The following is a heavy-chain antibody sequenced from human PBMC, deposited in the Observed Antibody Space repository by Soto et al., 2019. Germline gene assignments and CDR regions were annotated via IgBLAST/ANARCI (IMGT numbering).Heavy chain of an antibody. CDR2: IVVGSGNT. CDR3: ARARYYDFWSGHYSGYNWFDP. CDR1: GFTFTSSA. J-gene: IGHJ5*02. V-gene: IGHV1-58*01. Sequence: SVKVSCKASGFTFTSSAVQWVRQARGQRLEWIGWIVVGSGNTNYAQKFQERVTITRDMSTSTAYMELSSLRSEDTAVYYCARARYYDFWSGHYSGYNWFDPWGHGTPAPVSS. D-gene: IGHD3-3*01.